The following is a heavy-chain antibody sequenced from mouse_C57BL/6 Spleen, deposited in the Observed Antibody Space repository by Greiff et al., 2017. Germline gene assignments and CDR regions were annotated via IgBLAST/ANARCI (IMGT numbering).Heavy chain of an antibody. J-gene: IGHJ3*01. CDR2: IDPENGDT. CDR1: GFNIKDDY. CDR3: TPITTVVDDGGFAY. Sequence: VQLQQSGAELVRPGASVKLSCTASGFNIKDDYMHWVKQRPEQGLEWIGWIDPENGDTEYASKFQGKATITADTSSNTAYLQLSSLTSEDTAVYYCTPITTVVDDGGFAYWGQGTLVTVSA. V-gene: IGHV14-4*01. D-gene: IGHD1-1*01.